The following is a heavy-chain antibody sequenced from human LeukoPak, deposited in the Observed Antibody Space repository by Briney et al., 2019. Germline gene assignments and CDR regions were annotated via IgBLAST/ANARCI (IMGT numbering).Heavy chain of an antibody. CDR2: ISSDGSRV. J-gene: IGHJ4*02. D-gene: IGHD4-23*01. CDR3: ARDYGGSSPFHY. CDR1: GFTFSDYW. Sequence: GGSLRLSCAASGFTFSDYWMHWVRQAPGKGLVWVSRISSDGSRVTYADSVKGRFTISRDNAKNTLYLQMNSLRAEDTAVYYCARDYGGSSPFHYWGQGTLVTVSS. V-gene: IGHV3-74*01.